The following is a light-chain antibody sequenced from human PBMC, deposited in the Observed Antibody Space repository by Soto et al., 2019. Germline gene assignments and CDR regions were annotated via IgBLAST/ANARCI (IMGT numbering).Light chain of an antibody. CDR3: QKYNNAIIT. Sequence: DIQMTQSPSSLSASVGDRVTITCRASQGVANYLAWYQQKPGKVPKLLLYSASTLQSGVPSRFSGSGSGTEFTLTISSVQPEDVATYYCQKYNNAIITSGQGTRLEIK. J-gene: IGKJ5*01. CDR1: QGVANY. CDR2: SAS. V-gene: IGKV1-27*01.